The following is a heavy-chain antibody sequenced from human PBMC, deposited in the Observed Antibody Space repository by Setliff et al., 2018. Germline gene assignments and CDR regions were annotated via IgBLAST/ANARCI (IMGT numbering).Heavy chain of an antibody. Sequence: SETRSLTCTVSGGSISSGDYYWSWIRQPPGKGLEWIGYIYSSGSTYYNPSLKSRVSISVDTSKNQFSLKLSSVTAADTAVYYCARESRYYYDNLGTLDYWGQGTLVTVS. V-gene: IGHV4-30-4*08. J-gene: IGHJ4*02. D-gene: IGHD3-22*01. CDR3: ARESRYYYDNLGTLDY. CDR1: GGSISSGDYY. CDR2: IYSSGST.